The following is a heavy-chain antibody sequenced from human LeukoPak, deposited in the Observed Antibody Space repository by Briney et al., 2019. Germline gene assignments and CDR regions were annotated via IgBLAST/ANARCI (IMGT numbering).Heavy chain of an antibody. CDR2: VSYDGDFK. D-gene: IGHD6-19*01. CDR3: ARDPYSHDSSGFSYFLQY. V-gene: IGHV3-30-3*01. Sequence: GGSLRLSCVGSGFVFSKYAVHWVRQAPGKGPEWAAVVSYDGDFKLYGDSVKGRFTISRDNSQNMLFLQMNDLRPQDAATYFCARDPYSHDSSGFSYFLQYWGQGTVVTVSS. CDR1: GFVFSKYA. J-gene: IGHJ4*02.